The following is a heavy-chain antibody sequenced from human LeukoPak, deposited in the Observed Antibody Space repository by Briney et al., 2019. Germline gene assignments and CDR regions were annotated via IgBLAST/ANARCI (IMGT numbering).Heavy chain of an antibody. J-gene: IGHJ4*02. CDR3: ARVFCGSSGYVFEY. CDR2: RKQDGSEK. Sequence: GGSLRLSCAESGVSLRGYWMSWGRQALGEGLEWVAYRKQDGSEKYYVDSVKGRFTISRDNAKNSLYMQMNSLRAEDTAVYYCARVFCGSSGYVFEYWGQGTLVTVSS. CDR1: GVSLRGYW. D-gene: IGHD3-22*01. V-gene: IGHV3-7*04.